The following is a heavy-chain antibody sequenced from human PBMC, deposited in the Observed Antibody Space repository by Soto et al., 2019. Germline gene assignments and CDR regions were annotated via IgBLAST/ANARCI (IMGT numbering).Heavy chain of an antibody. V-gene: IGHV4-39*01. CDR1: GDSINNSSYY. Sequence: SETLSVTCTVTGDSINNSSYYWGWIRQPPGKGLEWIGSIYYSGSTYNNPSLKSRVSMSVDTSKNQFSLKLRSVTAADTALYYCARQRTSVVTQAYFDAWGQGSLVTVS. CDR2: IYYSGST. J-gene: IGHJ4*02. CDR3: ARQRTSVVTQAYFDA. D-gene: IGHD2-21*02.